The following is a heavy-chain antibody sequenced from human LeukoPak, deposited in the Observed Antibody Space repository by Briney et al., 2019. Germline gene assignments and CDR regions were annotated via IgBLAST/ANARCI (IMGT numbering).Heavy chain of an antibody. V-gene: IGHV4-39*07. Sequence: SETLSLTCTVSGGSISSSSYYWGWIRQPPGKGLEWIGSIYYSGSTYYNPSLKSRVTISVDTSKNQFSLKLSSVTAADTAVYYCARSKLRFLEWFIDYWGQGTLVTVSS. J-gene: IGHJ4*02. CDR1: GGSISSSSYY. D-gene: IGHD3-3*01. CDR2: IYYSGST. CDR3: ARSKLRFLEWFIDY.